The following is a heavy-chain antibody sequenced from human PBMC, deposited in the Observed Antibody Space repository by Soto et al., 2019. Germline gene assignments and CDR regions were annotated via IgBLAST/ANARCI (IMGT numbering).Heavy chain of an antibody. CDR1: GFTFSNYA. CDR3: ARGLANLDY. CDR2: IRASGAGT. J-gene: IGHJ4*02. Sequence: GGSLRLSCAASGFTFSNYAMSWVRQAPGKGLEWVSGIRASGAGTFYADSVKGRFTISRDNSKDTLYLQMNSLRSEDTALYYCARGLANLDYWGQGTLVTVSS. V-gene: IGHV3-23*01.